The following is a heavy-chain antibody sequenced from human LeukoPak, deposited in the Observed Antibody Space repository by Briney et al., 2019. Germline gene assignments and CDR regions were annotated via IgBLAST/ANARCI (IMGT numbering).Heavy chain of an antibody. V-gene: IGHV3-30-3*01. CDR1: GFTFSSYA. J-gene: IGHJ6*02. D-gene: IGHD3-10*01. CDR2: ISYDGSNK. Sequence: GRSLRLSCAASGFTFSSYAMHWVRQAPGKGLEWVAVISYDGSNKYYADSVKGRFTISRDNSKNTLYLQMNSLRAEDTAVYYCARDLYYYGSGSFGKYYYYGMDVWGQGTTVTVSS. CDR3: ARDLYYYGSGSFGKYYYYGMDV.